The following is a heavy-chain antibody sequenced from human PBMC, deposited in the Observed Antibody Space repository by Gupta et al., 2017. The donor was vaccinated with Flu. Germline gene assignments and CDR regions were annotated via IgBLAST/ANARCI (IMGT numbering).Heavy chain of an antibody. Sequence: QVQLVQSGAEVKKPGSSVKVSCKASGGTFSSYAISWVRQAPGQGLEWMGGIIPIFGTANYAQKFQGRVTITADKTTSTAYMELSSLRSEDTAVYYCARLSIVVVPAAMGYYYGMDVWGQGTTVTVSS. V-gene: IGHV1-69*06. CDR2: IIPIFGTA. J-gene: IGHJ6*02. D-gene: IGHD2-2*01. CDR1: GGTFSSYA. CDR3: ARLSIVVVPAAMGYYYGMDV.